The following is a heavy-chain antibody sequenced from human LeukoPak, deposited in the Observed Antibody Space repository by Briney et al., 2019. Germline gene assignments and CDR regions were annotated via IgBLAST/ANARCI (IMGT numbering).Heavy chain of an antibody. CDR2: INPRSNFI. D-gene: IGHD3-22*01. J-gene: IGHJ4*02. CDR3: ATSGRPQDSSGYYYYAY. Sequence: GESLRLSCSASGFTFSTSAMIWVRQARGKALEWVSSINPRSNFIDYAGSVRGRFTISRDNARNSLYLQMNSLRAEDTAVYYCATSGRPQDSSGYYYYAYWGQGTLVTVSS. CDR1: GFTFSTSA. V-gene: IGHV3-21*06.